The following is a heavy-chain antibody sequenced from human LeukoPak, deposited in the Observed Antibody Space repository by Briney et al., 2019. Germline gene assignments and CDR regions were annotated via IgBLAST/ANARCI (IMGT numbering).Heavy chain of an antibody. D-gene: IGHD3-22*01. CDR2: INPNSGGT. CDR3: ARGSYDSSDFEYFHH. CDR1: GYAFTGYY. Sequence: ASVKVSCKASGYAFTGYYMHWVRQAPGQGLEWMGWINPNSGGTNYVQKFQGRVTMTRDTSIGTAYMELNRLRSDDTAVYYCARGSYDSSDFEYFHHWGQGTLVTVSS. J-gene: IGHJ1*01. V-gene: IGHV1-2*02.